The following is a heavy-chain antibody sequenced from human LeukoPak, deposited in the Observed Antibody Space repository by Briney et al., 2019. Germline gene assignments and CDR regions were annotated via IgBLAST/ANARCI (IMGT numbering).Heavy chain of an antibody. CDR3: AVPMGETYYYDSSGYPY. D-gene: IGHD3-22*01. J-gene: IGHJ4*02. CDR2: ISSSSSYI. V-gene: IGHV3-21*01. CDR1: GFTFSSYS. Sequence: GGSLRLSCAASGFTFSSYSMNWVRQAPGKGLEWVSSISSSSSYIYYADSVKGRFTISRDNARNSLYLQMNSLRAEDTAVYYCAVPMGETYYYDSSGYPYWGQGTLVTVSS.